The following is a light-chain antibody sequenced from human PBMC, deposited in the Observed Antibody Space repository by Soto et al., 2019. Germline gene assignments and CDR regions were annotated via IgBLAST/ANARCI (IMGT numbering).Light chain of an antibody. Sequence: DIQMTQSPSSLSASVGDRVAITCRASQGIRSYLAWYRQKPGEAPKLLISIASILQSGVPSRFSGSGSGTDFVLTISSLQPEDSATYYCQQLDSMPITFGQGTRLEIK. CDR1: QGIRSY. J-gene: IGKJ5*01. CDR3: QQLDSMPIT. CDR2: IAS. V-gene: IGKV1-9*01.